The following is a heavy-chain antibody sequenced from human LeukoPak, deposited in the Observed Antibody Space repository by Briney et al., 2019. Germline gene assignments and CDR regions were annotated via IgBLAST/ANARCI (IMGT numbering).Heavy chain of an antibody. Sequence: GRSLRLSCAASGFTFDDYAMHWVRQAPGKGLEWVSGISWNSGSIGYADSVKGRFTISRDNAKNSLYLQMNSLRAEDTALYYCAKDFTTGPKGGFDPWAREPWSPSPQ. CDR2: ISWNSGSI. J-gene: IGHJ5*02. CDR1: GFTFDDYA. D-gene: IGHD1-1*01. V-gene: IGHV3-9*01. CDR3: AKDFTTGPKGGFDP.